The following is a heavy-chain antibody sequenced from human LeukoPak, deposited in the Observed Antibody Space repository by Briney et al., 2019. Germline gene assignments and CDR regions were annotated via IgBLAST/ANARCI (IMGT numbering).Heavy chain of an antibody. Sequence: GRSLRLSCAASGFTFSSYRMHWVRQAPGKGVEWVAVISYDGSNKYYADSVKGRFTISRDNSKNTLYLQMNSLRAEDTAVYYCATNPAAPSVHIVPEYWGEGTLVTVSS. CDR1: GFTFSSYR. D-gene: IGHD2-8*01. CDR3: ATNPAAPSVHIVPEY. J-gene: IGHJ4*02. CDR2: ISYDGSNK. V-gene: IGHV3-30*03.